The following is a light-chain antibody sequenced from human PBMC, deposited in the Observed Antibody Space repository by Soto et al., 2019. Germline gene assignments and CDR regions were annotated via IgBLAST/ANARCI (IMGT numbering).Light chain of an antibody. J-gene: IGKJ5*01. CDR2: GAS. CDR3: QQYGSSPIT. CDR1: QRISNNY. Sequence: EILLTQSPGTLSLSPGERGTLSCRSSQRISNNYLAWYQQKPGQAPRLLIYGASSRAAGIPDRFSGSGSGTDFTLTISRLEPEDFAVYYCQQYGSSPITFGQGTRLEIK. V-gene: IGKV3-20*01.